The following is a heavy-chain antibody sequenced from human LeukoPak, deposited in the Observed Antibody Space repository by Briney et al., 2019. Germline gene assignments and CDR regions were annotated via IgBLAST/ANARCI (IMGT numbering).Heavy chain of an antibody. CDR3: ARQLETTSWFDY. CDR2: INPSGGST. V-gene: IGHV1-46*01. D-gene: IGHD2-2*01. Sequence: ASVKVPCKASGYTFTSYYMHWVRQAPGQGLEWMGIINPSGGSTSYAQKFQGRVTMTRDTSTSTVYMDLNRLRSDDTAIYYCARQLETTSWFDYWGQGTLVIVSS. CDR1: GYTFTSYY. J-gene: IGHJ4*02.